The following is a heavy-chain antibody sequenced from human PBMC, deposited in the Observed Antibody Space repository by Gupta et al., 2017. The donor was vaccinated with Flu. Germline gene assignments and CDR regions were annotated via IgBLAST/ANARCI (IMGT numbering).Heavy chain of an antibody. CDR3: AQGLRVEIDYASGDYYFNS. V-gene: IGHV3-21*01. D-gene: IGHD3-10*01. Sequence: EVQLVESGGGLVKRGGSLRLSCEASGFPVRSYGMNWVRQAPGKGLEWVSSISTSKNYIYYADSVRGRFTISRDNAKNSLYLQMNSLRAEDTAVYYCAQGLRVEIDYASGDYYFNSWGQGTLVTVSS. J-gene: IGHJ4*02. CDR1: GFPVRSYG. CDR2: ISTSKNYI.